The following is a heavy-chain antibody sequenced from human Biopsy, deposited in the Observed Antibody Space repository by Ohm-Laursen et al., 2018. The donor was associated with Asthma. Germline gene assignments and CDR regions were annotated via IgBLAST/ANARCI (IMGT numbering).Heavy chain of an antibody. CDR1: GGTFSRYA. CDR3: ARGGYYGDRRHHNGLDV. J-gene: IGHJ6*02. CDR2: IIPVFGTS. V-gene: IGHV1-69*01. Sequence: SSVKVSCKASGGTFSRYAISWVRQAPGQGLEWMGGIIPVFGTSNYAQKFQGRVTFTADESTSTAYMELTSLRKEDTAVYYCARGGYYGDRRHHNGLDVWGQGTTVIVSS. D-gene: IGHD4-17*01.